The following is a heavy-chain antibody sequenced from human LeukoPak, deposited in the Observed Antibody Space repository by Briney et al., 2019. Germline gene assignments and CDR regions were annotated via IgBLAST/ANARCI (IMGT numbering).Heavy chain of an antibody. CDR2: ISSSGSTI. D-gene: IGHD4-17*01. Sequence: GGSLRLSCAASGFTFSSYEMNWVRQAPGMGLEWVSYISSSGSTIYYADSVKGRFTISRDNSENTLYLQVDSLRAEDTAVYYCAREAYGDYYFDSWGQGSPVTVSS. CDR3: AREAYGDYYFDS. CDR1: GFTFSSYE. V-gene: IGHV3-48*03. J-gene: IGHJ4*02.